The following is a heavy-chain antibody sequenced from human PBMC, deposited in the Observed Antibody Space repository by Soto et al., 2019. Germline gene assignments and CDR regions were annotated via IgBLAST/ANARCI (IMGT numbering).Heavy chain of an antibody. J-gene: IGHJ5*02. V-gene: IGHV1-69*06. CDR2: IIPIFGTA. Sequence: SVKVSCTASGGPFISYAITWVRQAPGQGLEWMGGIIPIFGTANYAQKFQGRVTITADKSTSTAYMELSSLRSEDTAVYYCARDPHHNNWFDPWGQGTLVTVPS. CDR1: GGPFISYA. CDR3: ARDPHHNNWFDP. D-gene: IGHD2-21*01.